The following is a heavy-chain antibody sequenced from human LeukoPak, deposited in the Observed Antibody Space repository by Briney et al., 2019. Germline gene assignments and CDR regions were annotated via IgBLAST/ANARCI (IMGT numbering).Heavy chain of an antibody. V-gene: IGHV4-38-2*01. Sequence: ASETLSLTCAVSGFSISSGYYWDWSRPPPGKVLEWIGNIYHSGSTNYNPSLKSRVTISVDTSKNQFSLKLTSLTAADTAVYYCARRPISTGIDYWGQGTLVTVSS. J-gene: IGHJ4*02. CDR1: GFSISSGYY. CDR3: ARRPISTGIDY. D-gene: IGHD1-1*01. CDR2: IYHSGST.